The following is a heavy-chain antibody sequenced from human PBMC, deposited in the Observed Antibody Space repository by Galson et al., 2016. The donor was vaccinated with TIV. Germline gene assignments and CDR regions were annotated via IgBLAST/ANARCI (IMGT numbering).Heavy chain of an antibody. J-gene: IGHJ2*01. CDR2: IDQSGNT. Sequence: ETLSLTCAVYGGPFSGYYWSWIRQTPGKGLEWIGEIDQSGNTRYNLSLKSRVTISLDMSKNQFSLKLTSVTAADTAMYYCARSPMAPFDLWGRGTLVTVSS. V-gene: IGHV4-34*01. D-gene: IGHD5-24*01. CDR1: GGPFSGYY. CDR3: ARSPMAPFDL.